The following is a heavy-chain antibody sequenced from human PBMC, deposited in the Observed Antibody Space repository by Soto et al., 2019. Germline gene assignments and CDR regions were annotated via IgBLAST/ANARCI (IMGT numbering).Heavy chain of an antibody. D-gene: IGHD1-1*01. CDR2: IYWDDDK. J-gene: IGHJ5*02. CDR3: AYRQEHNSNWNSGWFDP. V-gene: IGHV2-5*02. CDR1: GFALTTSGVG. Sequence: QITLKESGPTLVIPTQTLTLTCTFSGFALTTSGVGVGWIRQPPGKALEWLALIYWDDDKRYNPSLKTRLTITKDTSKNQVVLTMANMDPVDTATYYCAYRQEHNSNWNSGWFDPWGQGTLVTVSS.